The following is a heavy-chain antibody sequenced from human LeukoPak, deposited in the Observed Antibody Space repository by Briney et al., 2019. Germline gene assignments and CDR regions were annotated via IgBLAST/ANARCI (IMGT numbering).Heavy chain of an antibody. D-gene: IGHD3-22*01. V-gene: IGHV1-69*13. CDR3: ARSHRYPQYYYDSSGYSATAFDI. J-gene: IGHJ3*02. CDR2: IIPIFGTA. CDR1: GGTFSSYA. Sequence: SVKVSCKASGGTFSSYAISWVRQAPGQGLEWMGGIIPIFGTANYAQKFQGRVTITADESTSTAYMELSSLRSEDTAVYYCARSHRYPQYYYDSSGYSATAFDIWGQGTMVTVSS.